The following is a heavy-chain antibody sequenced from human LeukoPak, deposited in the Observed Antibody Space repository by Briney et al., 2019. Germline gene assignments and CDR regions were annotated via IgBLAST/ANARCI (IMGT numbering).Heavy chain of an antibody. D-gene: IGHD2-21*02. Sequence: PGGSLRLSCAASGFTFSSYAMHWVRQAPGKGLEWVAVISYDGSNKYYADSVKGRFTISRDNSKNTLYLQMKSLRAEDTAVYYCAIRGIVVVTLYGMDVWGQGTTVTVSS. CDR3: AIRGIVVVTLYGMDV. J-gene: IGHJ6*02. CDR2: ISYDGSNK. CDR1: GFTFSSYA. V-gene: IGHV3-30-3*01.